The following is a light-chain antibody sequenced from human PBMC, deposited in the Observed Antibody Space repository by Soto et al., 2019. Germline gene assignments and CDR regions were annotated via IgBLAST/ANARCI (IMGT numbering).Light chain of an antibody. CDR2: EVN. J-gene: IGLJ1*01. CDR1: NSDVGGYNY. Sequence: QSALTQPPSASGSPGQSVTISCTGTNSDVGGYNYVSWYQQYPGKAPKLIIYEVNERPSGVPDRFSGSKSGNTASLTVSGLQNADEAAYYCSSYAGSNWYVFGTGTKLTVL. CDR3: SSYAGSNWYV. V-gene: IGLV2-8*01.